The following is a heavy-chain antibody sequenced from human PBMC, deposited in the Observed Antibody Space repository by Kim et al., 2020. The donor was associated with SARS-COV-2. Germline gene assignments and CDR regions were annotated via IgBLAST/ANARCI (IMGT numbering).Heavy chain of an antibody. V-gene: IGHV1-69*13. D-gene: IGHD3-22*01. J-gene: IGHJ4*02. CDR1: GGTFSSYA. Sequence: SVKVSCKASGGTFSSYAISWVRQAPGQGLEWMGGIIPIFGTANYAQKFQGRVTITADESTSTAYMELSSLRSEDTAVYYCARTYYYDSSGYYYFDYWGQGTLVTVSS. CDR2: IIPIFGTA. CDR3: ARTYYYDSSGYYYFDY.